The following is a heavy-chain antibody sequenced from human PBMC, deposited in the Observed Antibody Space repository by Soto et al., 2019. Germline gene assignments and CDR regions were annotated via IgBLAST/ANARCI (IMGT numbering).Heavy chain of an antibody. CDR2: IGTAGDT. CDR3: ARAPYSSGWYNHYYDMDV. J-gene: IGHJ6*03. V-gene: IGHV3-13*01. CDR1: GFTFVSYD. Sequence: GWSLRLSCAASGFTFVSYDMHWVRQATGKGLEWVSAIGTAGDTYYPGSVKGRLTISRENAKNSLCLQMNSLRAGNTAVYYCARAPYSSGWYNHYYDMDVWGKGTTGTVSS. D-gene: IGHD6-19*01.